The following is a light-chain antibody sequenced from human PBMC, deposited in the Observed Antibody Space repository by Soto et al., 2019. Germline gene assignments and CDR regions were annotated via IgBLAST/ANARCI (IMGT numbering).Light chain of an antibody. CDR2: AAY. J-gene: IGKJ1*01. CDR3: QKYNSAPKT. Sequence: DIQMTQSPSSLSASVVHRVTIICRARQDISNYLAWYQQKPGKVPKLLIYAAYTLQSGVPSRFSGSGSGTDFTLTISSLQPEDVASYYCQKYNSAPKTFGQGTKVEIK. CDR1: QDISNY. V-gene: IGKV1-27*01.